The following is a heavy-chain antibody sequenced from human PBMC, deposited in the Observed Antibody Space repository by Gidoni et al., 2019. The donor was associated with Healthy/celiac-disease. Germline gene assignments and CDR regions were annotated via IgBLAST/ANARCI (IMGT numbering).Heavy chain of an antibody. V-gene: IGHV4-34*01. CDR1: GGSFSGYY. CDR3: ARYAIFGVARRGYYYGMDV. CDR2: INHSGSP. D-gene: IGHD3-3*01. J-gene: IGHJ6*02. Sequence: QVQLQQWGAGLLKPSETLSLTCAVYGGSFSGYYWSWIRQPPGEGLEWIGEINHSGSPNYNPSLKSRVTISVDTSKNQFSLKLSSVTAADTAVYYCARYAIFGVARRGYYYGMDVWGQGTTVTVSS.